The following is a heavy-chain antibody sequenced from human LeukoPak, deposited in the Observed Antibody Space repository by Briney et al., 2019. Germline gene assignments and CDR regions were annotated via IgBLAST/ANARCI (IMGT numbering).Heavy chain of an antibody. Sequence: GASVKVSCKASGYTFTSYYMHWVRQAPGQGLEWLGVINPSRGSTSYAQKFQGRVTMTRDTSTSTVYMELNSLRSEDTAVYYCARDRGESYSALGSWGQGTLVTVSS. J-gene: IGHJ5*02. CDR1: GYTFTSYY. V-gene: IGHV1-46*01. D-gene: IGHD2-15*01. CDR3: ARDRGESYSALGS. CDR2: INPSRGST.